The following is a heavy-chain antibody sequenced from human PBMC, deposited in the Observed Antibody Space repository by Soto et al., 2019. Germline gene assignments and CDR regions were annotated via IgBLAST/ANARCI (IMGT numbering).Heavy chain of an antibody. J-gene: IGHJ2*01. CDR2: ISYDGSNK. CDR1: GFTFSSYA. V-gene: IGHV3-30-3*01. Sequence: QVQLVESGGGVVQPGRSLRLSCAASGFTFSSYAMHWVRQSPGKGLEWVAVISYDGSNKYYADSVKCRFTISRDNSKNTLYLQMNSLRLEDTAVYYCARPLWRDDYNWGYFDLWGRGTLVTVSS. D-gene: IGHD4-4*01. CDR3: ARPLWRDDYNWGYFDL.